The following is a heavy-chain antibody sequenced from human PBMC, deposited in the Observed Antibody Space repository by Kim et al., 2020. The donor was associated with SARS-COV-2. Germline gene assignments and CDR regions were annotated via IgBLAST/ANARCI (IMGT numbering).Heavy chain of an antibody. Sequence: GGSLRLSCAASGFTFSSYAMHWVRQAPGKGLEWVAVISYDGSNKYYADSVKGRFTISRDNSKNTLYLQMNSLRAEDTAVYYCARTSDYGGSYYFHYWGQGTLVTVSS. CDR2: ISYDGSNK. D-gene: IGHD4-17*01. V-gene: IGHV3-30*04. J-gene: IGHJ4*02. CDR3: ARTSDYGGSYYFHY. CDR1: GFTFSSYA.